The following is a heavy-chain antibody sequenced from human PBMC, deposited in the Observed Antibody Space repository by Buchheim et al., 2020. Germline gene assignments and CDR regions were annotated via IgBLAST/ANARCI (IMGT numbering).Heavy chain of an antibody. V-gene: IGHV1-69*01. J-gene: IGHJ4*02. D-gene: IGHD3-22*01. Sequence: QVQLVQSGAEVKKPGSSVKVSCKASGGTFSSYAISWVRQAPGQGLEWMGGIIPIFGTANYAQKFQGRVTITADESTRTAYMELSSLRSEDTAVYYCARDRELYYYDSSGYYRSSFDYWGQGTL. CDR3: ARDRELYYYDSSGYYRSSFDY. CDR1: GGTFSSYA. CDR2: IIPIFGTA.